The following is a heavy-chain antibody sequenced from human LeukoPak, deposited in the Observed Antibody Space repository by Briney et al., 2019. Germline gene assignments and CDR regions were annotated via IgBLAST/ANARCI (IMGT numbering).Heavy chain of an antibody. CDR2: IYYSGST. Sequence: SETLSLTCTVSGGSISSSSYYWGWIRQPPGKGLEWIGSIYYSGSTYYNPSLKSRVTISVDTSKNQFSLKLSSVTAADTAVYYRLKSHGGTWGQGTLVTVSS. CDR3: LKSHGGT. V-gene: IGHV4-39*03. CDR1: GGSISSSSYY. J-gene: IGHJ5*02. D-gene: IGHD1-26*01.